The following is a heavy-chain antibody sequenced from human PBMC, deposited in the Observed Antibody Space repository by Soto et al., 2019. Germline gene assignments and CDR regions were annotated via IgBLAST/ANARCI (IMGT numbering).Heavy chain of an antibody. D-gene: IGHD5-12*01. J-gene: IGHJ5*02. V-gene: IGHV1-46*01. CDR3: ARPEGGYGSGYSWFDP. Sequence: GASVKVSCKAPGDTFTSYYMHWVRQAPGHGLEWMGVINPNGGSTRFAQKFQGRVTMTSDTSTSTVYMELRGLTSEDTAVYYCARPEGGYGSGYSWFDPWGQGTRVTVSS. CDR2: INPNGGST. CDR1: GDTFTSYY.